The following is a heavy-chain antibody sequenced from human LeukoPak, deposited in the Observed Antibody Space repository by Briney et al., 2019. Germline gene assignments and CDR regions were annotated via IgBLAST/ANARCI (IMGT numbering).Heavy chain of an antibody. CDR1: GFTFSGSA. V-gene: IGHV3-73*01. CDR3: TRPHCSSTSCPSSDY. J-gene: IGHJ4*02. Sequence: GGSLRLSCAASGFTFSGSAMHWVRQASGKGLEWVGRIRSKANSYATAYAASVKGRFTISRDDSKNTAYLQMNSLKTEDTAVYYCTRPHCSSTSCPSSDYWGQGTLVTVS. CDR2: IRSKANSYAT. D-gene: IGHD2-2*01.